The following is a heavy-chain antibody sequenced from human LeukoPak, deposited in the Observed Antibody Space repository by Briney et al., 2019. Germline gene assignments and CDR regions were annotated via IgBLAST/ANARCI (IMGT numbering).Heavy chain of an antibody. CDR3: AKDLYSSGWYVDY. J-gene: IGHJ4*02. D-gene: IGHD6-19*01. CDR2: ISYDGSNK. Sequence: GSSLTLSYAASALTFSSYCTHWVRHAPGRWLESVAVISYDGSNKYYADSVKGRFTISRDNSKNTLYLQMNSLRAEDAAVYYCAKDLYSSGWYVDYWGQGTLVTVSS. V-gene: IGHV3-30*18. CDR1: ALTFSSYC.